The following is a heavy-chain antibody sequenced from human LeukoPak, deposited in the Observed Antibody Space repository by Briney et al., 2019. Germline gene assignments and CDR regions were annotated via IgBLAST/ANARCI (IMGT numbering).Heavy chain of an antibody. V-gene: IGHV4-39*07. CDR1: GGSISSSSYY. D-gene: IGHD4-17*01. J-gene: IGHJ4*02. Sequence: SETLSLTCTVSGGSISSSSYYWGWIRQPPGKGLEWIGSIYYSGSTYYNPSLKSRVTISVDTSKNQFSLKLSSVTAADTAVYYCARALDDYGDYPTTFDYWGQGTLVTVSS. CDR2: IYYSGST. CDR3: ARALDDYGDYPTTFDY.